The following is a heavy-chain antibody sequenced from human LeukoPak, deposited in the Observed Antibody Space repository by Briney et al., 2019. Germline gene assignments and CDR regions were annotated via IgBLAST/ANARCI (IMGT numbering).Heavy chain of an antibody. V-gene: IGHV3-9*01. D-gene: IGHD2-15*01. CDR2: ITWNRDNI. CDR3: AKDLGSAITSALVLDV. CDR1: GFTFDDYA. Sequence: GGSLRLSCAASGFTFDDYAMHWVRQAPGKGLEWVSGITWNRDNIGYGDSVKGRFTISRDNVKNALYLQMNSLRPEDSALYYCAKDLGSAITSALVLDVWGQGTTVIVSS. J-gene: IGHJ6*02.